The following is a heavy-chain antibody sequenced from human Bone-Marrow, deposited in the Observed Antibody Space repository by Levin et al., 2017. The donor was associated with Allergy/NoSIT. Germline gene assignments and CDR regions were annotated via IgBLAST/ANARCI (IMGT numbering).Heavy chain of an antibody. CDR3: ARHTPTVTPAGGAFDI. CDR1: GYSFTSYW. D-gene: IGHD4-17*01. V-gene: IGHV5-10-1*01. Sequence: KVSCKGSGYSFTSYWISWVRQMPGKGLEWMGRIDPSDSYTNYSPSFQGHVTISADKSISTAYLQWSSLKASDTAMYYCARHTPTVTPAGGAFDIWGQGTMVTVSS. J-gene: IGHJ3*02. CDR2: IDPSDSYT.